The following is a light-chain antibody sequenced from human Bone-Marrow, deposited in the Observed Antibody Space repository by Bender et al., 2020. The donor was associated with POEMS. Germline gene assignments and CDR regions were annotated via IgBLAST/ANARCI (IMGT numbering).Light chain of an antibody. J-gene: IGLJ3*02. CDR3: SAWDDNLGGWV. CDR1: SSNIGNHG. V-gene: IGLV1-36*01. CDR2: YDD. Sequence: QSVVTQPPSLSEAPRQRVTISCSGSSSNIGNHGVNWYQQLPGEAPKLLIYYDDLLTPGVPDRFSASKSGVSASLAISEIESEDEALYYCSAWDDNLGGWVCGGGTKLTVL.